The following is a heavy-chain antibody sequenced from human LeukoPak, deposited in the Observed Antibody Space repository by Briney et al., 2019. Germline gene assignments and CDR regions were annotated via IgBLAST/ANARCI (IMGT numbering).Heavy chain of an antibody. CDR3: ARLARSTRDYSWHFDL. V-gene: IGHV4-39*01. CDR2: VFYSGTT. CDR1: GGSFSNNNYY. D-gene: IGHD4-17*01. J-gene: IGHJ2*01. Sequence: SETLSLTCTVSGGSFSNNNYYWTWLRQPPGMGLQWIGTVFYSGTTYYNPSLKSRATTSVDTSKNQFSLKLSSVTVADMAVYYCARLARSTRDYSWHFDLWGRGTLVTVSS.